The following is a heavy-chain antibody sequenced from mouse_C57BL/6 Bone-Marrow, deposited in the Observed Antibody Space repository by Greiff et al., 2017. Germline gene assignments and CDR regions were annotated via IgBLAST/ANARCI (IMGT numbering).Heavy chain of an antibody. CDR1: GYTFTSYD. Sequence: QVQLQQSGPELVKPGASVKLSCKASGYTFTSYDINWVKQRPGQGLEWIGWIYPRDGSTKYNEKFKGKATLTVDTSSSTAYMELRSLTSEDSAVYFCAMGDYDAWFAYWGQGTLVTVSA. V-gene: IGHV1-85*01. D-gene: IGHD2-4*01. CDR2: IYPRDGST. J-gene: IGHJ3*01. CDR3: AMGDYDAWFAY.